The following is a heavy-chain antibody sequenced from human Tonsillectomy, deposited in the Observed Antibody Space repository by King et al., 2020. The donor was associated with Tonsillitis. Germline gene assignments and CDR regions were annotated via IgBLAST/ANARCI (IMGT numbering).Heavy chain of an antibody. J-gene: IGHJ4*02. CDR1: GGSISSYY. V-gene: IGHV4-59*01. D-gene: IGHD2-15*01. Sequence: VQLQESGPGLVKPSETLFLTCTVSGGSISSYYWNWIRQPPGKGLEWIGYIYYSGSTNYNPSLKSRVTISVDTSKNQFSLKLSSVTAADTAVYYCARGRCSGGSCYSDYWGQGTLVTVSS. CDR2: IYYSGST. CDR3: ARGRCSGGSCYSDY.